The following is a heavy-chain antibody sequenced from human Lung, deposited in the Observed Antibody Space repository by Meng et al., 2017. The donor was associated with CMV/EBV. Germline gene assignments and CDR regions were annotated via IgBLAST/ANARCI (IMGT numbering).Heavy chain of an antibody. D-gene: IGHD2-15*01. CDR2: ISSSGSTI. V-gene: IGHV3-11*01. CDR1: GFTFSDYY. CDR3: AREPGGYYLDY. J-gene: IGHJ4*02. Sequence: SCAGSGFTFSDYYMSWIRQAPGKGLEWLSYISSSGSTIDYADSVKGRFTISRDNAKNSLYLQMNTLRAEDTAVYYCAREPGGYYLDYWGQGTLVTVSS.